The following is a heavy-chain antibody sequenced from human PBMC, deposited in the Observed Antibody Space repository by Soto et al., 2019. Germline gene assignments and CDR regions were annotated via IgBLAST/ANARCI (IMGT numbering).Heavy chain of an antibody. CDR1: GFTFEDYA. V-gene: IGHV3-9*01. CDR2: INWNSNKI. CDR3: VLDRSSGTSPPFTWFAP. Sequence: EVQLVESGGGWVQPGTSLRLTGAASGFTFEDYAMNWVRQAPGKCLAWVASINWNSNKIAYADSVKGRFTICRDNANSSLSLQMNSLRPEDTAFYYCVLDRSSGTSPPFTWFAPWGQGTLVTVS. J-gene: IGHJ5*02. D-gene: IGHD3-10*01.